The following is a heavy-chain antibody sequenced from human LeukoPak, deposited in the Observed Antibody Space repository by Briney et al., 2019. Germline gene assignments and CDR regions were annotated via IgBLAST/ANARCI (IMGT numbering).Heavy chain of an antibody. V-gene: IGHV4-59*08. CDR3: ARHYCSGGNCYYFDH. CDR1: GGSISGYY. Sequence: SETLSLTCSVSGGSISGYYWSWIRQSPGQGLEGIGFIYYRGNSQYNPSLMSLLTMSVDMSKNQVSLKLSSVTAADTAVYYCARHYCSGGNCYYFDHWGQGTLVTVLS. J-gene: IGHJ4*02. D-gene: IGHD2-15*01. CDR2: IYYRGNS.